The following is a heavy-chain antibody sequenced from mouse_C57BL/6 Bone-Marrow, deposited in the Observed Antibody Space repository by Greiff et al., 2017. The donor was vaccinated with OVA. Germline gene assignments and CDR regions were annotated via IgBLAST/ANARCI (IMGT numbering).Heavy chain of an antibody. J-gene: IGHJ3*01. Sequence: EVQLQQSGPELVKPGASVKISCKASGYTFTDYYMNWVKQSHGKSLEWIGDINPNNGGTSYNQKFKGKATLTVDKSSSTAYMELRSLTSEDSAVYYCARKNYGSSYGAYWGQGTLVTVSA. CDR1: GYTFTDYY. V-gene: IGHV1-26*01. CDR3: ARKNYGSSYGAY. CDR2: INPNNGGT. D-gene: IGHD1-1*01.